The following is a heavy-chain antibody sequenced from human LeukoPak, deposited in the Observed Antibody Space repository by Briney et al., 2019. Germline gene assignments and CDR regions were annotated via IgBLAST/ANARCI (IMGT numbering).Heavy chain of an antibody. CDR1: GFTFSDTW. J-gene: IGHJ5*02. V-gene: IGHV3-74*01. Sequence: PGGSLRLSCAASGFTFSDTWMHWVRQAPGEGLVWVSRIRSDGSDTRYAESVKGRFTISRDNAKNTLYLQMNSLRAEDTAVYYCARVSSIAARPSTPWGQGTLVTVSS. D-gene: IGHD6-6*01. CDR3: ARVSSIAARPSTP. CDR2: IRSDGSDT.